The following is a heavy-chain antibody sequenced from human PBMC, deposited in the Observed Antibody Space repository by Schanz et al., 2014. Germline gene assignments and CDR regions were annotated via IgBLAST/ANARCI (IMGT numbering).Heavy chain of an antibody. J-gene: IGHJ6*02. Sequence: QVQLVQSGAEVKKPGASVKVSCKAFGYSFTSYYIHWVRQAPGQGLEWMATINPSGGSTSFAQKLQGGVGMVRATSASSVNMELTSLRSEDTAVYYCARDPYSASYFPSPPLYGLDVWGQGTTVTVSS. CDR3: ARDPYSASYFPSPPLYGLDV. D-gene: IGHD1-26*01. CDR2: INPSGGST. V-gene: IGHV1-46*01. CDR1: GYSFTSYY.